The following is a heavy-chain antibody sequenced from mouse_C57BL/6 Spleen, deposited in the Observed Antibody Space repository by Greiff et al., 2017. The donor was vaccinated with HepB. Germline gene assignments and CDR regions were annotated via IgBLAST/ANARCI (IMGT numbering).Heavy chain of an antibody. Sequence: LQESGPELVKPGASVKISCKASGYAFSSSWMHWVKQRPGKGLEWIGRIYPGDGDTKYNGKFKGKATLTADKSSSTAYMQLSSLTSEDSAVYVCARSGEGYYFDYWGQGTTLTVSS. CDR3: ARSGEGYYFDY. D-gene: IGHD3-1*01. CDR2: IYPGDGDT. CDR1: GYAFSSSW. V-gene: IGHV1-82*01. J-gene: IGHJ2*01.